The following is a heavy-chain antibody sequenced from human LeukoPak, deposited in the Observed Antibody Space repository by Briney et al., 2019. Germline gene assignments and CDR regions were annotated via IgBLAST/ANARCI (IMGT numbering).Heavy chain of an antibody. V-gene: IGHV4-30-4*08. CDR1: GRSISSGDYY. Sequence: TLSRTCTVSGRSISSGDYYWSWIRQPPGKGLEWIGYIYYSGSTYYNPSRKSRVTISVDTSKNQFSLKLSSVTAADTAVYYCARERDFWSGSHYYYYYMDVWGKGTTVTVSS. CDR2: IYYSGST. J-gene: IGHJ6*03. CDR3: ARERDFWSGSHYYYYYMDV. D-gene: IGHD3-3*01.